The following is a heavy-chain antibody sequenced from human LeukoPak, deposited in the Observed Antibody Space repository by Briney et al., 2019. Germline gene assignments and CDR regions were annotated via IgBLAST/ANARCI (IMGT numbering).Heavy chain of an antibody. CDR2: ISSSSSTI. J-gene: IGHJ4*02. CDR1: EFTFSSYS. D-gene: IGHD3-22*01. CDR3: ARAPYYYDSSGYYYYFDY. Sequence: GGSLRPSYAASEFTFSSYSMNLGRQAPGKGQEWVSYISSSSSTIYYAASVKGRFTISEENVKTALYLQMNSLRAEDTAVYYCARAPYYYDSSGYYYYFDYWGQGTLVTVSS. V-gene: IGHV3-48*01.